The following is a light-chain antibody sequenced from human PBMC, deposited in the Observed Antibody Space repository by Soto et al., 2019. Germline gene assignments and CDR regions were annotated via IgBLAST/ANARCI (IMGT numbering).Light chain of an antibody. V-gene: IGKV1-5*03. CDR3: KQYNSYSEWP. CDR2: KAS. Sequence: DIPMTQSPSTLSASVGDIVTITCRASQSISSWLAWYQQKPGKAPKLLIHKASSLESGVPSRFSGSGAGTGFTLTIVSLQPDEFATYYCKQYNSYSEWPCGQGTKVAIK. CDR1: QSISSW. J-gene: IGKJ1*01.